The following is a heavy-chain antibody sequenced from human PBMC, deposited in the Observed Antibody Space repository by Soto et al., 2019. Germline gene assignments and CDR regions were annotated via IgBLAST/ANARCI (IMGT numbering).Heavy chain of an antibody. D-gene: IGHD2-15*01. CDR1: GYTFTSYY. V-gene: IGHV1-46*03. CDR3: ARSDCSGGSCYSRSFDY. Sequence: ASVKVSCKASGYTFTSYYMHWVRQAPGQRLEWMGIINPGGGSTSYSQKFQGRVTMTSDTSTSTVYMELSSLRSEDTAVYYCARSDCSGGSCYSRSFDYWGQGTLVTVSS. J-gene: IGHJ4*02. CDR2: INPGGGST.